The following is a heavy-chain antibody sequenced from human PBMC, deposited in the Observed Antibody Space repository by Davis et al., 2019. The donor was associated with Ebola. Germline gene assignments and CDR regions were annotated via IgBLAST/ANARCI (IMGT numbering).Heavy chain of an antibody. D-gene: IGHD2-8*01. CDR3: AREDCSDGRAGRCHQNFDY. CDR1: GYTFTSYY. V-gene: IGHV1-2*02. CDR2: ISPNGGDT. Sequence: ASVKVSCKASGYTFTSYYMHWVRQGPGQGLEYVGWISPNGGDTRYAQTFQGRVTMTRDTAISTTYMELSGLTSDDTAVYYCAREDCSDGRAGRCHQNFDYWGQGNLVTVSS. J-gene: IGHJ4*02.